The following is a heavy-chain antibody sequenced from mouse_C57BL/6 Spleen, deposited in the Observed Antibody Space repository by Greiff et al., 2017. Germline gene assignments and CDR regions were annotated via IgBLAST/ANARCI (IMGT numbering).Heavy chain of an antibody. J-gene: IGHJ1*03. D-gene: IGHD1-1*01. V-gene: IGHV1-15*01. CDR2: IDPETGGT. Sequence: QVQLQQSGAELVRPGASVTLSCKASGYTFTDYEMHWVKQTPVHGLEWIGAIDPETGGTAYNQKFKGKAILTADKSSSTAYMELRSLTSEDSAVYYCTRRLITTLVGYFDVWGTGTTVTVSS. CDR1: GYTFTDYE. CDR3: TRRLITTLVGYFDV.